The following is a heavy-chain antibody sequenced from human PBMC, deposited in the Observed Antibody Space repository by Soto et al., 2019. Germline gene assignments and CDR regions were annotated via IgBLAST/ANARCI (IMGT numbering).Heavy chain of an antibody. Sequence: ASVKVSCKASGYTFTGYYMHWVRQAPGQGLEWMGWINPNSGGTNYAQKFQGRVTMTRDTSISTAYMELSRLRSDDTAVYYCARVETYYDFCSSTSCLYYYYGMDVWGQGTTVTVSS. J-gene: IGHJ6*02. CDR2: INPNSGGT. D-gene: IGHD2-2*01. V-gene: IGHV1-2*02. CDR3: ARVETYYDFCSSTSCLYYYYGMDV. CDR1: GYTFTGYY.